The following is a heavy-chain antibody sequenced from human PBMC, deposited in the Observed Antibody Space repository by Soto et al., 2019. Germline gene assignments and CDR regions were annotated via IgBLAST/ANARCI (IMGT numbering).Heavy chain of an antibody. CDR3: VSYNYAPGNALDI. CDR2: IFHSGST. D-gene: IGHD5-18*01. CDR1: GGSISSINS. V-gene: IGHV4-4*02. Sequence: QVQLQESGPGLVKSSGTLSLTCAVSGGSISSINSWTWVRQPPGKGLEWIGEIFHSGSTNYNPSPKMRVTITVDKSKNKCSRKLSTVTAADTAHYYCVSYNYAPGNALDIWGQRKMVTVSS. J-gene: IGHJ3*02.